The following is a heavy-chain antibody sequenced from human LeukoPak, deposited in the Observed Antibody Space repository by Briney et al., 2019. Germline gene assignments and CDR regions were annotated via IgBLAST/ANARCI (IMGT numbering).Heavy chain of an antibody. CDR1: GFTFSSYV. V-gene: IGHV3-30*04. CDR3: VRVTGGSSYSFDN. CDR2: TSYDGRNN. D-gene: IGHD6-6*01. J-gene: IGHJ4*02. Sequence: GRPLRLSCAASGFTFSSYVIYWVRQAPGKGLQWVAVTSYDGRNNDYADSVKGRFTISRDNSKNTVYLQVNSLRAEDTAVYYCVRVTGGSSYSFDNWGQGTLVTVSS.